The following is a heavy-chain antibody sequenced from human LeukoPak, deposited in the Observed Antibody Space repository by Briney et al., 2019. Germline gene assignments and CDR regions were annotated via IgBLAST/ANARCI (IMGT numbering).Heavy chain of an antibody. J-gene: IGHJ5*02. Sequence: GESLKISCKGSGYSINNYWIGWVRQMPGKGLEWMGIIYPADSDIRYSPSFQGQVTISADKAISTAYLQWSSLKASDTAMYYCARQEYCSGGSCYTWFDPWGQGTLVTVSS. CDR1: GYSINNYW. CDR3: ARQEYCSGGSCYTWFDP. V-gene: IGHV5-51*01. CDR2: IYPADSDI. D-gene: IGHD2-15*01.